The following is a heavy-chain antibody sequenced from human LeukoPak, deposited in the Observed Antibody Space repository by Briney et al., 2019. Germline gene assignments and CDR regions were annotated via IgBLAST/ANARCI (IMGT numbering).Heavy chain of an antibody. V-gene: IGHV4-38-2*02. CDR2: IYHSGST. Sequence: SETLSLTCTVSGYSISSGYYWGWIRQPPGKGLEWIGSIYHSGSTYYNPSLKSRVTISVDTSKNQFSLKLSSVTAADTAVYYCARRNGQDIVATFRRRYYFDYWGQGTLVTVSS. D-gene: IGHD5-12*01. CDR1: GYSISSGYY. J-gene: IGHJ4*02. CDR3: ARRNGQDIVATFRRRYYFDY.